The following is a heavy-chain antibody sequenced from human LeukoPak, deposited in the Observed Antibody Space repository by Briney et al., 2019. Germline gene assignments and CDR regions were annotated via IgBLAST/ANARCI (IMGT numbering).Heavy chain of an antibody. D-gene: IGHD2-15*01. CDR3: ARYAAMDV. Sequence: QPGESLRLSCAASGFTLSHYWMTWVRQAPGKGLEWVANIKQDGSEQYYVDSVKGRFTISRDNAKNSLHLQMNSLRAEDTAVYYCARYAAMDVWGQGTTVTVS. J-gene: IGHJ6*02. CDR2: IKQDGSEQ. V-gene: IGHV3-7*01. CDR1: GFTLSHYW.